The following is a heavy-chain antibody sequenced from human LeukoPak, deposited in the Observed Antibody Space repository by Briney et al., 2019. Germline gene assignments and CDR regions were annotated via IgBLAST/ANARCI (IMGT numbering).Heavy chain of an antibody. CDR1: GYTLTELS. D-gene: IGHD3-10*01. CDR3: ATDQGISVGVPDAFDI. V-gene: IGHV1-24*01. Sequence: ASVKVSCKVSGYTLTELSMHWVRQAPGKGLEWRGGFDPEDGETIYAQKFQGRVTMTEDTSTDTAYMELSSLRSEDTAVYYCATDQGISVGVPDAFDIWGQGTMVTVSS. CDR2: FDPEDGET. J-gene: IGHJ3*02.